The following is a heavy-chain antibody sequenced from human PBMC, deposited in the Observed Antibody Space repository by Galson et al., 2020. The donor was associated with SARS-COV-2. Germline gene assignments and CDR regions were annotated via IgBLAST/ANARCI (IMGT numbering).Heavy chain of an antibody. V-gene: IGHV3-11*01. Sequence: GGSLRLSCAASGFSFSDFYMSWIRQAPGKGLEWVSIISNTASIIQYADSVEGRFTISRDNAKNSLYLQMNTLRAEDMAVYYCARGLLVEENIRPDAFDVWGQGTMVTVSS. J-gene: IGHJ3*01. CDR2: ISNTASII. CDR1: GFSFSDFY. CDR3: ARGLLVEENIRPDAFDV. D-gene: IGHD6-13*01.